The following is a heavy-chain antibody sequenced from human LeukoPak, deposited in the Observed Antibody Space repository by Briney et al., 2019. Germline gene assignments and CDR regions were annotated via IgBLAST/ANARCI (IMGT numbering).Heavy chain of an antibody. Sequence: GASVKVSCKASGYTFTSYYMHWVRQAPGQGLEWMGIINPSGGSTSYAQKFQGRVTMTRDTSTSTVYMELSSLRSEDTAVYYCARRAFNYYGSGSQPFDYWGQGTLVTVSS. D-gene: IGHD3-10*01. V-gene: IGHV1-46*01. CDR2: INPSGGST. CDR1: GYTFTSYY. J-gene: IGHJ4*02. CDR3: ARRAFNYYGSGSQPFDY.